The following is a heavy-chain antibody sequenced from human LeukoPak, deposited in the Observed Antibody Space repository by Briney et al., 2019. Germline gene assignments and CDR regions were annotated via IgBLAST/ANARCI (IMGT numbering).Heavy chain of an antibody. CDR3: ARDAVARGWFWFDP. V-gene: IGHV4-31*03. CDR1: GGSISSGGYY. Sequence: SETLSLTCTVSGGSISSGGYYWSWIRQHPGKGLEWIGYIYYSGSTYYNPSLKSRVTISVDTSKNQFSLKLSSVTAADTAVYYRARDAVARGWFWFDPWGQGTLVTVSS. J-gene: IGHJ5*02. CDR2: IYYSGST. D-gene: IGHD5-12*01.